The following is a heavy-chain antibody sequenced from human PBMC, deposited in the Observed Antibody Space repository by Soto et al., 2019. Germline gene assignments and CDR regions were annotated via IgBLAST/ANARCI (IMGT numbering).Heavy chain of an antibody. CDR1: GYTFTSYA. V-gene: IGHV1-3*05. J-gene: IGHJ5*02. CDR3: ARADGVGVVGP. Sequence: QVQLVQSGAEEKKPGASVKVSCKASGYTFTSYAMHWVRQAPGQRLEWMGWINAGNGNTKYSQKFQGRVTITRDTSAITAYMERSSLRSEDTAVYYCARADGVGVVGPWGQGTLVTVSS. CDR2: INAGNGNT. D-gene: IGHD2-2*01.